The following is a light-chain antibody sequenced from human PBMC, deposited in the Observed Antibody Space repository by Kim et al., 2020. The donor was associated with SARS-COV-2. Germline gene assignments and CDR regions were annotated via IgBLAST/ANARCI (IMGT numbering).Light chain of an antibody. CDR1: QSVGSSY. V-gene: IGKV3-20*01. J-gene: IGKJ4*01. CDR2: DAS. CDR3: QQYGGSPLT. Sequence: LSPGERAPLSFRASQSVGSSYLAWYQQKPGQAPRLLIYDASNRATDIPDRFSGSGSGTDFTLTISRLEPDDYAVYFCQQYGGSPLTFGGGTKVDIK.